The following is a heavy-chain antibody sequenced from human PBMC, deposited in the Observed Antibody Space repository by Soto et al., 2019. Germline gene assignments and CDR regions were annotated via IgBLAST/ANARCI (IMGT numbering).Heavy chain of an antibody. CDR1: GFTFSSYW. Sequence: GSLRLSCAASGFTFSSYWMHWVRQVPGEGLVWVSRVNSDGSRTSYADSVKGRFTISRDNAKNTLHLQMNSLRAEDTAVYYCARGDESTYYSYYMDVWGKGTTVTAP. D-gene: IGHD2-2*01. CDR2: VNSDGSRT. V-gene: IGHV3-74*01. CDR3: ARGDESTYYSYYMDV. J-gene: IGHJ6*03.